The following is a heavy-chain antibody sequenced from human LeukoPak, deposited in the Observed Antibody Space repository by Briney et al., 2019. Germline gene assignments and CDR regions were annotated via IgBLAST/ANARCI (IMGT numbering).Heavy chain of an antibody. CDR3: ASPTTVYYYYGMDV. J-gene: IGHJ6*02. D-gene: IGHD4-11*01. V-gene: IGHV4-34*01. CDR1: GGSFSGYY. CDR2: INHSEST. Sequence: PSETLSLTCAVYGGSFSGYYWSWIRQPPGKGLEWIGEINHSESTNYNPSLKSRVTISVDTSKNQFSLKLSSVTAADTAVYYCASPTTVYYYYGMDVWGQGTTVTVSS.